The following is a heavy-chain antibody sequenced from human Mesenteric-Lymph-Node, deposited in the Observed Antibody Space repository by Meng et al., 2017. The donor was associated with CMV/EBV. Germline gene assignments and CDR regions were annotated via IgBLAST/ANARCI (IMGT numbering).Heavy chain of an antibody. V-gene: IGHV4-34*01. D-gene: IGHD5-12*01. CDR2: INHSGIT. CDR1: GGSFSGYY. J-gene: IGHJ6*02. Sequence: ESLKISCAVYGGSFSGYYWSWIRQPPGKGLEWIGEINHSGITNYNPSLKSRVTISVDTSKNQFSLKLSSVTAADTAVYYCARDSGYDLYYYYYYGMDVWGQGTTVTVSS. CDR3: ARDSGYDLYYYYYYGMDV.